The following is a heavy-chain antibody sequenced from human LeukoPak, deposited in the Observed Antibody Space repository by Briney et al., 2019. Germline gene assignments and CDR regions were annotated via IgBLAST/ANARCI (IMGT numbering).Heavy chain of an antibody. CDR3: ASARALYGYSGYDEPYFDY. CDR1: GFTFSNYG. J-gene: IGHJ4*02. Sequence: PGGSLRLSCAASGFTFSNYGMHWVRQAPGKGLEWVAVISYDGSNKYYADSVKGRFTISRDNSKNTLYLQMNSLRAEDTAVYYCASARALYGYSGYDEPYFDYWGQGTQVTVSS. D-gene: IGHD5-12*01. V-gene: IGHV3-30*03. CDR2: ISYDGSNK.